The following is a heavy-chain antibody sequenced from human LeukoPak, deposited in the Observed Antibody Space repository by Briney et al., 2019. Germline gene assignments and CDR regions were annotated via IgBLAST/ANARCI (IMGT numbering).Heavy chain of an antibody. D-gene: IGHD6-19*01. Sequence: GGSLRLSCAASGFTFSSYAMHWVRQAPGKGLEYVSAISSNGGSTYYANSVKGGFTISRDNSKNTLYLQMGSLRAEDMAVYYCARDRSSGWYYYFDYWGQGTLVTVSS. CDR1: GFTFSSYA. CDR3: ARDRSSGWYYYFDY. V-gene: IGHV3-64*01. CDR2: ISSNGGST. J-gene: IGHJ4*02.